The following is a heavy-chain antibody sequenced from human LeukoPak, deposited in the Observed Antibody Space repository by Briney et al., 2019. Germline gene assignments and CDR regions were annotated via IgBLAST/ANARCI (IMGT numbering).Heavy chain of an antibody. J-gene: IGHJ4*02. CDR1: GGSISSYY. CDR2: IYYSGST. D-gene: IGHD5-24*01. CDR3: ARLRDGYNYGYFDF. Sequence: SETLSLTCTVSGGSISSYYWSWIRQPPGKGLEWIGYIYYSGSTNYNPSLKSRVTISVDTSKNQFSLKLSSVTAADTAVYYCARLRDGYNYGYFDFWGQGTLVTVSS. V-gene: IGHV4-59*01.